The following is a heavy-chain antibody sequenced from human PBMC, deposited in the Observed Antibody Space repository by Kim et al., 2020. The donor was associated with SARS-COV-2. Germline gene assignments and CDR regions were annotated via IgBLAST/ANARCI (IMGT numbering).Heavy chain of an antibody. D-gene: IGHD6-13*01. J-gene: IGHJ3*02. V-gene: IGHV1-69*13. CDR2: IIPIFGTA. CDR1: GGTFSSYA. CDR3: ASGAYSSSQKRRAFDI. Sequence: SVKVSCKASGGTFSSYAISWVRQAPGQGLEWMGGIIPIFGTANYAQKFQGRVTITADESTSTAYMELSSLRSEDTAVYYCASGAYSSSQKRRAFDIWGQGTMVTVSS.